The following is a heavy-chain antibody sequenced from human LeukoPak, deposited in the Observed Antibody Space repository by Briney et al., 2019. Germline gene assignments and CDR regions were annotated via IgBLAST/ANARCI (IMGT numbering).Heavy chain of an antibody. Sequence: AGGSLRLSCAASGFTFSSYYMHWVRQATGKGLEWVSAIGTAGDTYYPGSVKGRFTISRENAKNSLYLQMNSLRAEDTAVYYCARGLYGSGSYYYDYWGQGTLVTVSS. CDR1: GFTFSSYY. CDR2: IGTAGDT. J-gene: IGHJ4*02. D-gene: IGHD3-10*01. CDR3: ARGLYGSGSYYYDY. V-gene: IGHV3-13*04.